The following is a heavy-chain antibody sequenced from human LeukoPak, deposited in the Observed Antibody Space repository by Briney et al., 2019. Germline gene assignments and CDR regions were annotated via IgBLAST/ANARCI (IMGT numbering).Heavy chain of an antibody. CDR3: AKDLADYGDY. Sequence: GGSLRLSCVASGFPFSSYWMTWVRQAPGKGLEWVAVISYDGSNKYYADSVKGRFTISRDNSKNTLYLQMNSLRAEDTAVYYCAKDLADYGDYWGQGTLVTVSS. J-gene: IGHJ4*02. V-gene: IGHV3-30*18. CDR2: ISYDGSNK. CDR1: GFPFSSYW.